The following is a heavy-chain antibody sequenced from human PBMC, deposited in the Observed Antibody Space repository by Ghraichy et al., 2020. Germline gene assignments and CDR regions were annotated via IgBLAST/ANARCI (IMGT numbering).Heavy chain of an antibody. D-gene: IGHD2-8*02. Sequence: LNISCTVSGVSIISDDYYWTWIRQRPGKGLEWIGYIFYSGSTYYNPSLKSRLNILVDTSKNQFSLKLRSVTAADTAVYYCARDHAGAYYYYAMDVWGQGTTVTVSS. J-gene: IGHJ6*02. V-gene: IGHV4-31*03. CDR3: ARDHAGAYYYYAMDV. CDR1: GVSIISDDYY. CDR2: IFYSGST.